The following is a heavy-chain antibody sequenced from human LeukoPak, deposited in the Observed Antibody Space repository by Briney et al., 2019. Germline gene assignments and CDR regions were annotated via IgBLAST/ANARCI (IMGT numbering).Heavy chain of an antibody. CDR1: GFTFSSIA. V-gene: IGHV3-23*01. CDR3: AKDLGRYRNNFFDY. CDR2: ISGSGGGT. Sequence: PGGSLRLSCAASGFTFSSIAMSWVRQAPDKGLEWVSTISGSGGGTYYADSVKGRFTISRDDSKNTLYLQMNSLRADDTAVYYCAKDLGRYRNNFFDYWGQGNLVTVFS. J-gene: IGHJ4*02. D-gene: IGHD1-26*01.